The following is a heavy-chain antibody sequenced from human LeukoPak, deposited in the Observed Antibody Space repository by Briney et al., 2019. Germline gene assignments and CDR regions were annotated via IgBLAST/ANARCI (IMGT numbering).Heavy chain of an antibody. CDR3: ARDFLFGGKSHDPKGIDS. D-gene: IGHD4-23*01. CDR2: INTYTGNT. V-gene: IGHV1-18*01. J-gene: IGHJ4*02. Sequence: GASVKVSCKASGYTFVNYGSSWVRQAPGQGLEWMGWINTYTGNTNYSQNFQGRVTMTTDASTNTAYTELRSLRSDDTAVYYCARDFLFGGKSHDPKGIDSWGQGTLVTVSS. CDR1: GYTFVNYG.